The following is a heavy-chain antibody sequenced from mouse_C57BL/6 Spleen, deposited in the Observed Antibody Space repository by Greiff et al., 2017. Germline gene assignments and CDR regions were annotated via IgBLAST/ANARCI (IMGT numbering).Heavy chain of an antibody. CDR1: GYTFTDYY. CDR2: IYPGSGNT. Sequence: VQLQQSGAELVRPGASVKLSCKASGYTFTDYYINWVKQRPGQGLEWIARIYPGSGNTYYNEKFKGKATLTAEKSSSTAYMQLSSLTSEDSAVYFCARDPFDVWGTGTTVTVSS. J-gene: IGHJ1*03. V-gene: IGHV1-76*01. CDR3: ARDPFDV.